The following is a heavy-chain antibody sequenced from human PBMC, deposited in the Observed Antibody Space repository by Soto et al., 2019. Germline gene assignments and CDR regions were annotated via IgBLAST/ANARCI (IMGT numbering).Heavy chain of an antibody. CDR2: IYPGDSDT. J-gene: IGHJ6*02. CDR1: GYSFTSYW. Sequence: GESLKISCKGSGYSFTSYWIGWVRQMPGKGLEWMGIIYPGDSDTRYSPSFQGQVTISADKSISTAYLQWSSLKASDTAMYYCARDSGYAPDYYYYYGMDVWGPGTSVTVFS. CDR3: ARDSGYAPDYYYYYGMDV. V-gene: IGHV5-51*01. D-gene: IGHD5-12*01.